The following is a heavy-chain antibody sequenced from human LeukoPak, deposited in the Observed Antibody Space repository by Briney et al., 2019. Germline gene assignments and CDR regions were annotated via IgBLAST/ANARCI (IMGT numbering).Heavy chain of an antibody. V-gene: IGHV3-21*01. CDR2: ISSSSSYI. Sequence: GGSLRLSCAASGFTFSSYSMDWVRQAPGKGLEWVSSISSSSSYIYYADSVKGRFTISRDNAKNSLYLQMNSLRAEDTAVYYCARRAGAYSHPYDYWGQGTLVTVPS. D-gene: IGHD4/OR15-4a*01. CDR1: GFTFSSYS. CDR3: ARRAGAYSHPYDY. J-gene: IGHJ4*02.